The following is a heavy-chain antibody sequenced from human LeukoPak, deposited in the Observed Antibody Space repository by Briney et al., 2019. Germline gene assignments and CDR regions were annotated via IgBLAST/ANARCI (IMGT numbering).Heavy chain of an antibody. Sequence: GGSLRLSCTTSGFTSIDYTMHWVRQAPGEGPEWVALASSDGSDKQYAASVKGRFTISRDDSKNTLYLEMNTLKDDDTAVYYCARAHSASWYAAYWGHGTRVTVSS. CDR1: GFTSIDYT. J-gene: IGHJ4*03. D-gene: IGHD2-2*01. CDR3: ARAHSASWYAAY. CDR2: ASSDGSDK. V-gene: IGHV3-30*04.